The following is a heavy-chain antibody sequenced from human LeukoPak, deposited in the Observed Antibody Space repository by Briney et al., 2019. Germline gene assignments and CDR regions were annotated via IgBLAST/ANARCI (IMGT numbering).Heavy chain of an antibody. CDR1: GFTFRSYG. Sequence: GGSLRLSCAASGFTFRSYGMHWVRQAPGKGLEWVAFIPDDGSNKYYADSVKGRFTISRDNSKNTLYLQMNSLRAEDTAVYYCAKDRGAGLFGVVDYWGQGTLVTVSS. D-gene: IGHD3-3*01. CDR2: IPDDGSNK. J-gene: IGHJ4*02. V-gene: IGHV3-30*02. CDR3: AKDRGAGLFGVVDY.